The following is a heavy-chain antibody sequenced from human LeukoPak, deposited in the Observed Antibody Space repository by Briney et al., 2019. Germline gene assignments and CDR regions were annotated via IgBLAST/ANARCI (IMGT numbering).Heavy chain of an antibody. Sequence: SETLSLTCAVYGGSFSGYYWSWIRQPPGKGLEWIGEINHSGSTNYNPSLKSRVTISVDTSKNQFSLKLSSVTAADTAVYYCARGRRYYYDSSGYPVLDYWGQGTLVTVSS. V-gene: IGHV4-34*01. D-gene: IGHD3-22*01. CDR2: INHSGST. CDR3: ARGRRYYYDSSGYPVLDY. CDR1: GGSFSGYY. J-gene: IGHJ4*02.